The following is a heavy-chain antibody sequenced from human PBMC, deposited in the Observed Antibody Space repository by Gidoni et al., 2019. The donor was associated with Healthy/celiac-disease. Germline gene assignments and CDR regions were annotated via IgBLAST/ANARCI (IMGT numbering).Heavy chain of an antibody. J-gene: IGHJ4*02. CDR2: IYYSGST. D-gene: IGHD6-19*01. Sequence: VQLQESGPGLVKPSETLSLTCTVSGCSISSYYWSWIRQPPGKGLEWIGYIYYSGSTNYNPSLKSRVTISVDTSKNQFSLKLSSVTAADTAVYYCARGVDSSGWYHLPLDYWGQGTLVTVSS. CDR3: ARGVDSSGWYHLPLDY. CDR1: GCSISSYY. V-gene: IGHV4-59*01.